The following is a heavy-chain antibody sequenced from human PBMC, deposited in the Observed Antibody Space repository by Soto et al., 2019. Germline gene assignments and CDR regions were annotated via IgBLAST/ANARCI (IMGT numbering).Heavy chain of an antibody. CDR2: ISYDGSNK. V-gene: IGHV3-30*18. CDR3: AKDHCSGGSCYHYYYYGMDV. J-gene: IGHJ6*02. Sequence: QVQLVESGGGVVQPGRSLRLSCAASGFTFSSYGMHWVRQAPGKGLEWVAVISYDGSNKYYADSVKGRFTISRDNSKNTLYLQMNSLRAEDTAVYCCAKDHCSGGSCYHYYYYGMDVWGQGTTVTVSS. D-gene: IGHD2-15*01. CDR1: GFTFSSYG.